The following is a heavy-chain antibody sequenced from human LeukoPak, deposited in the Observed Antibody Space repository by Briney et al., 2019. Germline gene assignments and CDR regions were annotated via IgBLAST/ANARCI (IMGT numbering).Heavy chain of an antibody. CDR3: ARDPHIVVVPAAIRYYYYGIDV. J-gene: IGHJ6*02. V-gene: IGHV1-18*01. CDR2: ISAYNGNT. D-gene: IGHD2-2*01. CDR1: GYTFTSYG. Sequence: ASVKVSCKASGYTFTSYGISWVRQAPGQGLEWMGWISAYNGNTNYAQKLQGRVTMTTDTSTSTAYMELRSLRSDDTAVYYCARDPHIVVVPAAIRYYYYGIDVWGQGTTVTVSS.